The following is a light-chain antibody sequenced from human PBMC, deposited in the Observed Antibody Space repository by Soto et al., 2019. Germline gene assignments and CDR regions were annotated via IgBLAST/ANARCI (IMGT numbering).Light chain of an antibody. CDR1: QSVSSSY. CDR2: GAS. V-gene: IGKV3-20*01. CDR3: QQYGSS. J-gene: IGKJ3*01. Sequence: EIVLTQSPGTPSLSPGERATLSCRASQSVSSSYLAWYQQKPGQAPSLLLYGASSKATGVPDRYSGSGSGSDFSVTISRLEPEDGAVYYCQQYGSSFGPGATVDSK.